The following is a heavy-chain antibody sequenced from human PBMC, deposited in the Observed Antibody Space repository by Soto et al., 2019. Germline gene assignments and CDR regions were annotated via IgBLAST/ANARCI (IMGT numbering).Heavy chain of an antibody. Sequence: SETLSLTCAVYGGSVNGYYWNWIRQPPGKGLEWIGEINHTGGTHYNSSLKSRVTMSVDTSKNQFSLRLSSVTAADTAIYYCATRITVFGLLIPPFDPWGQGTQVTVSS. CDR2: INHTGGT. J-gene: IGHJ5*02. CDR3: ATRITVFGLLIPPFDP. V-gene: IGHV4-34*01. D-gene: IGHD3-3*01. CDR1: GGSVNGYY.